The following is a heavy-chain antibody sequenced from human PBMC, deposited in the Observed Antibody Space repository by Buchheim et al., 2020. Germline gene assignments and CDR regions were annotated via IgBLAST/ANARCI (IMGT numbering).Heavy chain of an antibody. CDR3: AKDPDSSGWYLGYNWFDP. CDR2: ISGSGDST. CDR1: GFTFSSYA. J-gene: IGHJ5*02. D-gene: IGHD6-19*01. Sequence: EVQLLESGGGLVQPGGSLRLSCAASGFTFSSYAMTWVRQAPGKGLEWVSVISGSGDSTYYPDSVKGRFTISRDNSKNTLYLQMNSLRAEDTAVYYCAKDPDSSGWYLGYNWFDPWGQGTL. V-gene: IGHV3-23*01.